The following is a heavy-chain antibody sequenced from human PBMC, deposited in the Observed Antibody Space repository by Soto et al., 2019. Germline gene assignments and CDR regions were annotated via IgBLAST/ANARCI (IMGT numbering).Heavy chain of an antibody. D-gene: IGHD1-26*01. CDR1: GGSISSSNW. Sequence: PSETLSLTCAVSGGSISSSNWWSGVRQPPGKGLWWSGEIYQSGSTNYNPSIKSRVTISVDKSKNQFSLKLSSVTAADTAVYYCASGRELPAFDYWGQGTLVTVSS. CDR2: IYQSGST. J-gene: IGHJ4*02. V-gene: IGHV4-4*02. CDR3: ASGRELPAFDY.